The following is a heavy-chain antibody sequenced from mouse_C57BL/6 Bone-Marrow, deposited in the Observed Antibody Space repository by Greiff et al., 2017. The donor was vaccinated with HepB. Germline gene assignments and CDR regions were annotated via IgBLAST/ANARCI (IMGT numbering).Heavy chain of an antibody. D-gene: IGHD2-4*01. J-gene: IGHJ4*01. Sequence: VKLQESGAELARPGASVKLSCKASGYTFTSYGISWVKQRTGQGLEWIGEIYPRSGNTYYNEKFKGKATLTADKSSSTAYMELRSLTSEDSAVYFCARRDYDVYYYAMDYWGQGTSVTVSS. V-gene: IGHV1-81*01. CDR1: GYTFTSYG. CDR2: IYPRSGNT. CDR3: ARRDYDVYYYAMDY.